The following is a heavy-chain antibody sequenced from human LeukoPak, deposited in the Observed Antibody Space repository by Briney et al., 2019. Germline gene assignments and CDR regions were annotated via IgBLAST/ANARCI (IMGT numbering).Heavy chain of an antibody. CDR3: AKHSTSVREDFWSGYLYYFDY. J-gene: IGHJ4*02. V-gene: IGHV3-23*01. Sequence: EGSLRLSCAASGFTFSSYAMSWVRQAPGKGLEWVSAISGSGGSTYYADSVKGRFTISRDNSKNTLYLQMNSLRAEDTAVYYCAKHSTSVREDFWSGYLYYFDYWGQGTLVTVSS. CDR2: ISGSGGST. D-gene: IGHD3-3*01. CDR1: GFTFSSYA.